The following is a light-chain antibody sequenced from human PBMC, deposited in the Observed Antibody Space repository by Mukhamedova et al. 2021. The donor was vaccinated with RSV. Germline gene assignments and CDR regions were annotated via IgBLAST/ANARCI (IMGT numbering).Light chain of an antibody. CDR2: QAS. V-gene: IGKV1-5*03. J-gene: IGKJ1*01. CDR3: QQYDTYPWT. Sequence: WLAWYQQKPGTAPKLLIYQASGLESGVPSTFSGSGSGTEFTLTISSLQPDDFATYYCQQYDTYPWTFGQGTKVDIK. CDR1: W.